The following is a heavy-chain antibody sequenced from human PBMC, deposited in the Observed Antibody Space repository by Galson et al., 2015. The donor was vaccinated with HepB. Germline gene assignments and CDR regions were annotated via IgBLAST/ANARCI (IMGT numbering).Heavy chain of an antibody. CDR3: AKFPIGALTDYFIDA. CDR1: GFTFSNYA. V-gene: IGHV3-23*01. J-gene: IGHJ6*03. Sequence: SLRLSCAASGFTFSNYAMTWVRQSPGKGLEWVSAISGSDVSTFYAVSVKGRFTISRDNSKNTLYLQMNSLRAEDTAVYYCAKFPIGALTDYFIDAWGKGTTVTVSS. CDR2: ISGSDVST.